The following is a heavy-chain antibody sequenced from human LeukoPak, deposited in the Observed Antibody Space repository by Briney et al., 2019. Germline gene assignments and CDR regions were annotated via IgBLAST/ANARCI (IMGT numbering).Heavy chain of an antibody. CDR1: VYAFSLYG. CDR2: INAGTGDG. V-gene: IGHV1-3*01. Sequence: ASVKVSCKASVYAFSLYGVQWGRQAPGQTLEWMGWINAGTGDGKYSQNFQGRLTMTSDTSATTLYMELNSLTFEDTGVYYCARSGDDWSCDNWGQGTLVTVSS. D-gene: IGHD5-12*01. J-gene: IGHJ4*02. CDR3: ARSGDDWSCDN.